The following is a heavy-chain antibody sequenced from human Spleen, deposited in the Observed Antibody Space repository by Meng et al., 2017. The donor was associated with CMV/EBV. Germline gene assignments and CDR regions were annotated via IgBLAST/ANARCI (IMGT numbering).Heavy chain of an antibody. CDR1: GDSVSSNSAA. CDR3: ARQEGAFDY. Sequence: QVQLQQSGPGLVKPSXXPPIPCAISGDSVSSNSAAWNWIRQSPSRGLEWLGRIYYRSKWYNDYAVSVKSRITINPDTSKNQFSLHLQSVTPEDTAVYYCARQEGAFDYWGQGTLVTVSS. D-gene: IGHD3-16*01. V-gene: IGHV6-1*01. CDR2: IYYRSKWYN. J-gene: IGHJ4*02.